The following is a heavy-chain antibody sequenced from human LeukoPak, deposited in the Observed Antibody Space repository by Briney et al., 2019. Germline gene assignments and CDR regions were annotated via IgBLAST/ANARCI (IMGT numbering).Heavy chain of an antibody. CDR3: AKVPSLRDKRIAAAGSYPFDY. V-gene: IGHV3-30*18. Sequence: PGRSLRLSCAASGFTFSSYGMHWVRQAPGKGLEWVAVISYDGSNKYHADSVKGRFTISRDNSKNTLYLQMNSLRAEDTAVYYCAKVPSLRDKRIAAAGSYPFDYWGQGTLVTVSS. CDR2: ISYDGSNK. D-gene: IGHD6-13*01. CDR1: GFTFSSYG. J-gene: IGHJ4*02.